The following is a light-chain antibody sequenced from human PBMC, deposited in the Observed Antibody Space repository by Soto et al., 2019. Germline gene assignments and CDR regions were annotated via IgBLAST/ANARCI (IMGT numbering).Light chain of an antibody. CDR3: QQYNNWPKI. J-gene: IGKJ1*01. CDR1: QSVSGN. V-gene: IGKV3-15*01. CDR2: RAS. Sequence: EIVMTQSPATLSVSPGERATLSCRASQSVSGNLAWYQQKPGQAPRLIIYRASTRATGIPARFSGTGSGTEFTLTISSLQSEDFAVYYCQQYNNWPKIFGQGTKVEIK.